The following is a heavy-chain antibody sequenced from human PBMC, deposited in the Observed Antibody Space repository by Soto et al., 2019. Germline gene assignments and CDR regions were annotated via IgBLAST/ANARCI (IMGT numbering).Heavy chain of an antibody. CDR1: GFSLSTSGVG. CDR3: ARDSTNYYGFDY. J-gene: IGHJ4*02. D-gene: IGHD2-8*01. Sequence: QITLKESGPTLVKPTQTLTLTCTFSGFSLSTSGVGVGWIRQPPGKALEWLALIYWDDDQRYSPSLKNRITITKDTSKTQVVLTMTNIDPVDTATYYCARDSTNYYGFDYWGQGALVTVSS. CDR2: IYWDDDQ. V-gene: IGHV2-5*02.